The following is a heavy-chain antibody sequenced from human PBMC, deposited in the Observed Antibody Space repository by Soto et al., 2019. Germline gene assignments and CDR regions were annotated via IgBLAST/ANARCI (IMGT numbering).Heavy chain of an antibody. D-gene: IGHD2-15*01. V-gene: IGHV1-69*01. J-gene: IGHJ2*01. CDR2: IIPMLAAP. CDR3: ARVGPPTPSVIWFFDR. CDR1: GGSFRTYA. Sequence: QGQMVHSGAEVKKPGSSVKVSCKASGGSFRTYAINWVRQAPGQGLEWMGGIIPMLAAPIYAQKFQGRLTITADESTTTVYMELSSLTSEETAVYYCARVGPPTPSVIWFFDRWGRGTLVTVSS.